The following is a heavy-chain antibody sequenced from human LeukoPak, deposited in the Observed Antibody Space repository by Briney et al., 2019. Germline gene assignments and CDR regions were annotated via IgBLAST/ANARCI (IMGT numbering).Heavy chain of an antibody. V-gene: IGHV3-11*01. CDR1: GFTFSDYY. J-gene: IGHJ3*02. CDR3: ARSYRWGYSYGYMAFDI. D-gene: IGHD5-18*01. Sequence: PGGSLRLSCAASGFTFSDYYMSWIRQAPGKGLEWVSYISISGDTIYYADSVMGRFTISRDNAKNSLYLQMNSLRAEDTAVYYCARSYRWGYSYGYMAFDIWGQGTMVTVSS. CDR2: ISISGDTI.